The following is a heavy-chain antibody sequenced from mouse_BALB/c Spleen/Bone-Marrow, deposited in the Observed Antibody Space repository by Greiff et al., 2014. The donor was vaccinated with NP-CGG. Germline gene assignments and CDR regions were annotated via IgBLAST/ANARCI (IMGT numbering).Heavy chain of an antibody. V-gene: IGHV1S50*01. CDR1: VSTFTSYY. CDR3: ARWDGKLGGYVMDY. Sequence: VQHDHALTPLADPGASVSISCHSPVSTFTSYYIQWVKQRPGQGLEWIGCIYPGNVNTKNNEKFKGKATLTAEKSSSTAYMQLSSLTSEDSAVYVCARWDGKLGGYVMDYWGQGTSVTVSS. D-gene: IGHD2-1*01. CDR2: IYPGNVNT. J-gene: IGHJ4*01.